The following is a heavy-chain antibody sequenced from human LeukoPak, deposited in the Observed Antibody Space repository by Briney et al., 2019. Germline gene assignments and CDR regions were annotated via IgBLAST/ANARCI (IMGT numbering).Heavy chain of an antibody. J-gene: IGHJ4*02. Sequence: ASVKVSCKASGGTFSSYAISWVRQAPGQGLEWMGGIIPIFGTANYAQKFQGRVTNTTDESTSTAYMGLSSLRSEDTAVYYCARVPTTVTTWFDYWGQGTLVTVSS. CDR3: ARVPTTVTTWFDY. CDR2: IIPIFGTA. V-gene: IGHV1-69*05. CDR1: GGTFSSYA. D-gene: IGHD4-17*01.